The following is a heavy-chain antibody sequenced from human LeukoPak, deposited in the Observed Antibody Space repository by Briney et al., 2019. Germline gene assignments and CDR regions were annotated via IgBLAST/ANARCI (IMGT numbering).Heavy chain of an antibody. CDR3: AGEGTYYYDSSGSHGGY. CDR1: GFTFSSYS. J-gene: IGHJ4*02. Sequence: PGGSLRLSCAASGFTFSSYSMNWVRQAPGKGLEWVSSISSSNSYIYYADSVKGRFTISRDNAKNSLYLQMNSLRAEDTAVYYCAGEGTYYYDSSGSHGGYWGQGTLVTVSS. V-gene: IGHV3-21*01. D-gene: IGHD3-22*01. CDR2: ISSSNSYI.